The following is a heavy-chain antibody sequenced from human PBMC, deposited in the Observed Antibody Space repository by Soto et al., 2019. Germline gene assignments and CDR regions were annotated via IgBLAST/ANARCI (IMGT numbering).Heavy chain of an antibody. J-gene: IGHJ4*02. D-gene: IGHD3-3*01. CDR3: ARAWSGYYVY. CDR1: GYAFPSYT. CDR2: MNPNSGNT. Sequence: ASVKVASKASGYAFPSYTINWVRHATGQGLEWMGWMNPNSGNTGYAQKFQGRVTMTRNTSISTAYMELSSLRSEDTAVYYCARAWSGYYVYWGQGTLVPVSS. V-gene: IGHV1-8*01.